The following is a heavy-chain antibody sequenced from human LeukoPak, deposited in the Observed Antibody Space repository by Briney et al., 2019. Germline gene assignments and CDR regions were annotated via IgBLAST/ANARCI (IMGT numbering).Heavy chain of an antibody. CDR1: GFTFSSYG. J-gene: IGHJ4*02. CDR3: ARDLGYSSSWYDY. CDR2: IWYDGSNK. D-gene: IGHD6-13*01. V-gene: IGHV3-33*01. Sequence: GGSLRLSCAASGFTFSSYGMHWVRQAPGKGLEWVAVIWYDGSNKYYADSVKGRFTISRDNSKNTLYLQMNSLRAEDTAVYYCARDLGYSSSWYDYWGQGTLVTVSS.